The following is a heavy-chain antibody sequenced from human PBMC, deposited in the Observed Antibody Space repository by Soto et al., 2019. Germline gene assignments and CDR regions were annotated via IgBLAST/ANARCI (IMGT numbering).Heavy chain of an antibody. V-gene: IGHV4-4*07. D-gene: IGHD6-13*01. CDR1: GGSISNYY. Sequence: QVQLQESGPGLVKPSETLSLTCTVSGGSISNYYWIWIRQPAGKGLEWIGRIYTSGSTNYNPSLKSRVTMSVDTSKNQFSLKLSSVTAADTALYYCARQTTYSSSWYDYWGHGTLVTVSS. CDR3: ARQTTYSSSWYDY. CDR2: IYTSGST. J-gene: IGHJ5*01.